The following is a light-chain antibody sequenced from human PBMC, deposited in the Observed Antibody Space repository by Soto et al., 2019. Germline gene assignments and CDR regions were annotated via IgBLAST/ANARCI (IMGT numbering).Light chain of an antibody. Sequence: QSVLTQPPSVSGAPGQRVTISCTGSSSNIGAGFDVHWYQKLPGTAPKLLIFDNTNRPSGVPDRFSASKSGTSASLAISGLQAEDEADYYCSSYTSTSTWVFGSGTKVTVL. J-gene: IGLJ1*01. CDR3: SSYTSTSTWV. CDR2: DNT. CDR1: SSNIGAGFD. V-gene: IGLV1-40*01.